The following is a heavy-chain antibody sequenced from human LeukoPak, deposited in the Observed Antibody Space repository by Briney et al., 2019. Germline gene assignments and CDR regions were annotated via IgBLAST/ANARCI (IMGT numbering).Heavy chain of an antibody. V-gene: IGHV4-59*08. CDR1: GGSISSFY. D-gene: IGHD2-21*02. CDR3: ARLDCGGDCYHDY. CDR2: ISYIGTT. Sequence: PSETLSLTCTVSGGSISSFYWSWIRQPPEKGLEWIGHISYIGTTYYNPSLKSRVTISLDTSKKQFSLKLTSVTAADTAVYYCARLDCGGDCYHDYWGQGSLVTVSS. J-gene: IGHJ4*02.